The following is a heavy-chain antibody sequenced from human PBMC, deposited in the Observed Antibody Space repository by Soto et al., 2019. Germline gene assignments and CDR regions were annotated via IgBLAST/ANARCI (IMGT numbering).Heavy chain of an antibody. CDR3: ARRLFGSGWTLDS. D-gene: IGHD2-15*01. CDR1: GASISTYY. CDR2: VYHTGST. Sequence: SETLSLTCDGSGASISTYYWSWIRQAPGKGLEWIGNVYHTGSTDYNSSLKSRVTISVDTSKNQFSLNMNSVTAADTAVYYCARRLFGSGWTLDSWGQGGLVTVS. J-gene: IGHJ4*02. V-gene: IGHV4-59*01.